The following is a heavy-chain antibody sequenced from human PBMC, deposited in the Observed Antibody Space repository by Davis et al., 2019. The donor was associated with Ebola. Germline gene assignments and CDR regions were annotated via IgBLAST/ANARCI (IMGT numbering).Heavy chain of an antibody. V-gene: IGHV1-18*04. D-gene: IGHD1-26*01. CDR1: GYTFTRYG. Sequence: AASVKVSCKASGYTFTRYGISWVRQPPGQGLEWLGWISPYNGNINQAQKVQGRVTMTTDTSTGTAYLDLRSLSSDDTAVYFCARTSIVGTTTTASDIWGQGTKVTVSS. J-gene: IGHJ3*02. CDR2: ISPYNGNI. CDR3: ARTSIVGTTTTASDI.